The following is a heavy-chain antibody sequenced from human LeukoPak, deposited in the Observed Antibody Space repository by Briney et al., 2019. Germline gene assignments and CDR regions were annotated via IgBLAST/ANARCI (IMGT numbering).Heavy chain of an antibody. D-gene: IGHD6-19*01. Sequence: GGSLRLSCAASGFTFSSYWMSWVRQAPGKGLEWVANIKQDGSEKYYADSVKGRFTISRDNSKNTLYLQMNSLRAEDTAVYYCANDQGSGWWGDYWGQGTLVTVSS. CDR1: GFTFSSYW. CDR3: ANDQGSGWWGDY. J-gene: IGHJ4*02. V-gene: IGHV3-7*01. CDR2: IKQDGSEK.